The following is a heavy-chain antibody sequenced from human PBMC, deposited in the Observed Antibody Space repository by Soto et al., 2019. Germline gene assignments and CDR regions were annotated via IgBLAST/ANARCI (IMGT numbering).Heavy chain of an antibody. J-gene: IGHJ3*02. CDR3: ATDHPDSRSWDLGAFHI. V-gene: IGHV1-24*01. D-gene: IGHD6-13*01. CDR2: FDPEDDET. CDR1: GYTLTELS. Sequence: QVQLVQSGAEVKKPGASVKVSCKVSGYTLTELSMHGVRQAPGKGLEWMGGFDPEDDETIYAKKFRGRVTMTEETTSDTAYRELGRLRSEDTAVYYCATDHPDSRSWDLGAFHIWGQDTMVAVS.